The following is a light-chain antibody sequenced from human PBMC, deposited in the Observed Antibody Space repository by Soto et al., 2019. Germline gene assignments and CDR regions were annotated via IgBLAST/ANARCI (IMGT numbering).Light chain of an antibody. V-gene: IGKV1-39*01. CDR1: QGINNY. J-gene: IGKJ1*01. CDR3: QQSYSTPWT. Sequence: DIQMTQSPSSLSASVGDRVTITCRASQGINNYLNWYQQKAGKAPKLLIYAASSLQSGVPPRFSGSGFGTDFTLTISNLQPEDFATYYCQQSYSTPWTFGQGTKVESK. CDR2: AAS.